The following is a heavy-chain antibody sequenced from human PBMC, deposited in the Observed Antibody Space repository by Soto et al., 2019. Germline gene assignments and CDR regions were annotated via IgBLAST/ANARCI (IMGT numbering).Heavy chain of an antibody. CDR1: GYTFTSYY. J-gene: IGHJ6*02. D-gene: IGHD2-2*01. Sequence: GASVKVSGKASGYTFTSYYMHWVRQAPGQGLEWMGIINPSGGSTSYAQKFQGRVTLTRDTSTSTVYMELSSLRSEDTAVYYCARDRGIVVVPAAYYYYYGMDVWGQGTTVTVSS. V-gene: IGHV1-46*01. CDR3: ARDRGIVVVPAAYYYYYGMDV. CDR2: INPSGGST.